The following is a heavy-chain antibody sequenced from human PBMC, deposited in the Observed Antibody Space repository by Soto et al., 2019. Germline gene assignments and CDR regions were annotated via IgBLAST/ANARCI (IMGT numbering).Heavy chain of an antibody. D-gene: IGHD2-8*01. Sequence: SETLRLPCTVASGPSSTHNCGWIRQTPGKGLEWIGYIYETGSTSYNPSLNSRVTISLDRSTKQLSLKLSPASAADTAMYHCVRQGIRPPHGVVDVWGRWTTVTVS. CDR3: VRQGIRPPHGVVDV. CDR1: SGPSSTHN. J-gene: IGHJ6*02. CDR2: IYETGST. V-gene: IGHV4-59*08.